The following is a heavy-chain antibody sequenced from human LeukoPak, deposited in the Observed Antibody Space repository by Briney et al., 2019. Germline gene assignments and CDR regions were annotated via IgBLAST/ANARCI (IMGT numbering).Heavy chain of an antibody. Sequence: GGSLRLSCAASGFTFSDYYMSWIRQAPGKGLEWVSYISSSGSTIYYADSVKGRFTISRDNAKNSLYLQMNSLRAEDTAVYYCAKDRASYYYDSSGVLDYWGQGTLVTVSS. J-gene: IGHJ4*02. CDR2: ISSSGSTI. CDR1: GFTFSDYY. V-gene: IGHV3-11*04. CDR3: AKDRASYYYDSSGVLDY. D-gene: IGHD3-22*01.